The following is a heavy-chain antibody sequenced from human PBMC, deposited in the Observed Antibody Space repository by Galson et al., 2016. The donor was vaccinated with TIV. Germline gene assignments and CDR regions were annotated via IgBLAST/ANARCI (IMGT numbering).Heavy chain of an antibody. CDR2: ISNSGDYI. J-gene: IGHJ6*02. Sequence: SLRLSCAASGFTFSGHSMNWVRQAPGKGLEWVSSISNSGDYIYYSDSMKCRFTIPRDNAKKSLYLQMHSLRAEDTAVYYCARIIGYWVGYYTMDVWGQGTTVTVSS. CDR3: ARIIGYWVGYYTMDV. D-gene: IGHD2-8*02. V-gene: IGHV3-21*01. CDR1: GFTFSGHS.